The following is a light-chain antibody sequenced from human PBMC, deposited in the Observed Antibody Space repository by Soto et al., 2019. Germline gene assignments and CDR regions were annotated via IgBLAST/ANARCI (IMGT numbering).Light chain of an antibody. CDR1: QSVGSNF. V-gene: IGKV3-20*01. CDR3: QQYGSTPWA. J-gene: IGKJ1*01. CDR2: AAS. Sequence: IVLTQSPGTLSLSPGERATLSCRASQSVGSNFLAWYQQKRGQAPRILIYAASNRASGIPDRFSGSGSGSDFTHTISRLEPEDFAVYYCQQYGSTPWAFGQGTRVEI.